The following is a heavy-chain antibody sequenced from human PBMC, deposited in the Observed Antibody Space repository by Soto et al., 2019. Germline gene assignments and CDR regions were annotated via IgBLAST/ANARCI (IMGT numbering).Heavy chain of an antibody. CDR1: GGSISSGGYY. CDR3: ARGSQVSDSSPYPGGMDV. CDR2: IYYSGST. V-gene: IGHV4-31*03. J-gene: IGHJ6*02. D-gene: IGHD6-6*01. Sequence: SETLSLTCTVSGGSISSGGYYWSWIRQHPGKGLEWIGYIYYSGSTNYNPSLKSRVTISVDTSKNQFSLKLSSVTAADTAVYYCARGSQVSDSSPYPGGMDVWGQGTTVTVSS.